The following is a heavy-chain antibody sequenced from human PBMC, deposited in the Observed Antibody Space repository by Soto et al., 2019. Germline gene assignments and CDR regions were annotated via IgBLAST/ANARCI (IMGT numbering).Heavy chain of an antibody. CDR1: GYSFTTYW. D-gene: IGHD1-26*01. Sequence: GESLKISCKSYGYSFTTYWIAWVRQMPGKGLEWMGSIHPGESDTRYSPSFQGQVTISADGSITTAYLQWSSLKASDTAMYYCARLWEPDNWFDPWGQGTLVTVSS. CDR2: IHPGESDT. J-gene: IGHJ5*02. V-gene: IGHV5-51*01. CDR3: ARLWEPDNWFDP.